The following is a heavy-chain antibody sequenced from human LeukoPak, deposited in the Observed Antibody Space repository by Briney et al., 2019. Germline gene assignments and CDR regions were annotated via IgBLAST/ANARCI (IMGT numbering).Heavy chain of an antibody. CDR2: IYYSGST. Sequence: PSETLSLTCTVSGGSASSGSYYWSWIRQPPGKGLEWIGYIYYSGSTNYNPSLKSRVTISVDTSKNQFSLKLSSVTAADTAVYYCAKLERLNAFDIWGQGTMVTVSS. CDR3: AKLERLNAFDI. J-gene: IGHJ3*02. V-gene: IGHV4-61*01. CDR1: GGSASSGSYY. D-gene: IGHD1-1*01.